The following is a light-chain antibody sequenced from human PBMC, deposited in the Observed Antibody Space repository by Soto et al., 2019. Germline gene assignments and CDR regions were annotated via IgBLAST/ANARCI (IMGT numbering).Light chain of an antibody. CDR3: QSYDSSLTVYYV. Sequence: QSVLTQPPSVSGAPGQRVTISCTGSSSDIGAGYDVHWYRQLPGTAPKLLIYSNTNRPSGVPDRFSASKSGTSASLAIAGLQAEDEANYYCQSYDSSLTVYYVFGTGTKVTV. CDR2: SNT. J-gene: IGLJ1*01. V-gene: IGLV1-40*01. CDR1: SSDIGAGYD.